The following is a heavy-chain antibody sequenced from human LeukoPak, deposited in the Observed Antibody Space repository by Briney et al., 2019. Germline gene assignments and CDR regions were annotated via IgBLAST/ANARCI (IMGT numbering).Heavy chain of an antibody. V-gene: IGHV3-48*04. CDR1: GFTFSSYS. CDR2: ISSSGSTI. Sequence: PGGSLRLSCAASGFTFSSYSMNWVRQAPGKGLEWVSYISSSGSTIYYADSVKGRFTISRDDAKNSLYLQMNSLRAEDTAVYYCARDSEDSRTFGDYWGQGTLVTVSS. J-gene: IGHJ4*02. CDR3: ARDSEDSRTFGDY. D-gene: IGHD6-6*01.